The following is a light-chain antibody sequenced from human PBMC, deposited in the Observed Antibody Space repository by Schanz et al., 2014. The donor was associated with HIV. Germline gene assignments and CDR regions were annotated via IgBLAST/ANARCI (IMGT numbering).Light chain of an antibody. CDR1: QSVSSIY. J-gene: IGKJ1*01. CDR3: QQYSNSPKA. Sequence: EIVLTQSPGTLSLSPGERATLPCRASQSVSSIYLAWYQQKPGRAPRLLIYSASSRATGIPDRFSGSGSGTDFPLTISRLEPEDFAVYYCQQYSNSPKAFGQGTKVEIK. CDR2: SAS. V-gene: IGKV3-20*01.